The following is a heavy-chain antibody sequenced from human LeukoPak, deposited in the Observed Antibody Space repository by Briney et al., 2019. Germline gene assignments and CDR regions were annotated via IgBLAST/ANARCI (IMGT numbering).Heavy chain of an antibody. D-gene: IGHD6-13*01. CDR3: AKDMQDEVAAAGTFFDY. J-gene: IGHJ4*02. Sequence: SLRLSCAAPGFTLDDFAMHWVREAPGKGLEWGSGICWNSGSIGYADSVKGRFTISRDNAKNSLYLQMNSLRAEDTALYYCAKDMQDEVAAAGTFFDYWGQGTLVTVSS. CDR1: GFTLDDFA. V-gene: IGHV3-9*01. CDR2: ICWNSGSI.